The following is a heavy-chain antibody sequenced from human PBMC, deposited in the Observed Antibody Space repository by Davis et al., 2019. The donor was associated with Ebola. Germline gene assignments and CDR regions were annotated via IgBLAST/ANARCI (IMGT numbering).Heavy chain of an antibody. Sequence: ASVKVSCKASGYTFTSYGISWVRQAPGQGLEWMGWIRAYNGNTNYAQKLQGRVTMTTDTSTSTAYMELRSLRSDDTAVYYCARDNRRCSGGSCYLSSADYWGQGTLVTVSS. CDR3: ARDNRRCSGGSCYLSSADY. V-gene: IGHV1-18*01. D-gene: IGHD2-15*01. CDR2: IRAYNGNT. CDR1: GYTFTSYG. J-gene: IGHJ4*02.